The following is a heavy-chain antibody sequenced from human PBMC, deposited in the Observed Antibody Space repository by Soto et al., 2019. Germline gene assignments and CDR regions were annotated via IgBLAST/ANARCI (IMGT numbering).Heavy chain of an antibody. CDR1: GFTFSSYA. Sequence: PGGSLRLSCAASGFTFSSYAMHWVRQAPGKGLEWVSGISDNGSTTYYADSVKGRFTISRDNSKNTVYLQMNSLRAEDTAVYYCAKDQIQLWPYGMDVWGQGTTVTVSS. CDR3: AKDQIQLWPYGMDV. V-gene: IGHV3-23*01. CDR2: ISDNGSTT. D-gene: IGHD5-18*01. J-gene: IGHJ6*02.